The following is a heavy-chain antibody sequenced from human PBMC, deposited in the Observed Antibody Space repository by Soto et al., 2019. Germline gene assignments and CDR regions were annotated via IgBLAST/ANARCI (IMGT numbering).Heavy chain of an antibody. D-gene: IGHD2-2*01. CDR2: ISAYNGNT. J-gene: IGHJ6*02. CDR1: GSTFTSSG. CDR3: ARDPPNNIVVVPAAKYYYYGMDV. Sequence: ASATVSCTASGSTFTSSGISWVRQAPGQGLEWLGWISAYNGNTNYAQKLQGRVSMTTDTSTSTAYMELRSLRSDDTAVYYCARDPPNNIVVVPAAKYYYYGMDVWGQGTTVTVSS. V-gene: IGHV1-18*01.